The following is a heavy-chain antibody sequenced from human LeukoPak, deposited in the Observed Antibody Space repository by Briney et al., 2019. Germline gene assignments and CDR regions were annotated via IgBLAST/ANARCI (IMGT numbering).Heavy chain of an antibody. CDR3: ARRYCSSTSCYTIYWYFDL. V-gene: IGHV4-39*07. CDR1: GGSISSSSYY. CDR2: INHSGST. Sequence: SETLSLTCTVSGGSISSSSYYWSWIRQPPGKGLEWIGEINHSGSTNYNPSLKSRVTISVDTSKNQFSLKLSSVTAADTAVYYCARRYCSSTSCYTIYWYFDLWGRGTLVTVSS. J-gene: IGHJ2*01. D-gene: IGHD2-2*02.